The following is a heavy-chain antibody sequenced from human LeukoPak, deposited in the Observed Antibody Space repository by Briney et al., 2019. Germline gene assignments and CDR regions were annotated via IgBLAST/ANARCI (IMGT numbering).Heavy chain of an antibody. J-gene: IGHJ3*02. CDR3: ARVSRTRYCRGGSCYPGVDAFDI. D-gene: IGHD2-15*01. CDR2: IYYIGTT. Sequence: SETLSLTCTVSGVTISSSSYYWDWIRQPPGKGLEWIGTIYYIGTTYYNPSLKTRVTISVDTSTNQFSLKMSSVNAADTAVYYCARVSRTRYCRGGSCYPGVDAFDIWGQGTVVTVSS. CDR1: GVTISSSSYY. V-gene: IGHV4-39*01.